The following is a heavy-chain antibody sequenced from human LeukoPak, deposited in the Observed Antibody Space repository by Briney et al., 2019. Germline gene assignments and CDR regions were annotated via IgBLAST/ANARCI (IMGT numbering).Heavy chain of an antibody. CDR1: GFTFSSYA. D-gene: IGHD1-20*01. Sequence: PGGSLRLSCAASGFTFSSYAMSWVRQAPGKGPEWVSGISDSGGVTYYADSVRGRFTISRDNSKNTLFLQMNSLRAEDTAVYYCAKDRHNWNQGYLDYWGQGTLVTVSS. CDR3: AKDRHNWNQGYLDY. V-gene: IGHV3-23*01. CDR2: ISDSGGVT. J-gene: IGHJ4*02.